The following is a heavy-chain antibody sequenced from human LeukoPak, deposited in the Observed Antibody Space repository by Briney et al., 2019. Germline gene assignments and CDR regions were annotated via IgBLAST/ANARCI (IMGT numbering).Heavy chain of an antibody. D-gene: IGHD4-17*01. CDR2: INPNSGGT. CDR3: ARGPDKDYGDYVGWFDP. V-gene: IGHV1-2*04. CDR1: GYTFTGYY. Sequence: GASVKVSCKASGYTFTGYYMHWVRQAPGQGLEWMGWINPNSGGTNYAQKFQGWVTVTRDTSISTAYMELSRLRSDDTAVYYCARGPDKDYGDYVGWFDPWGQGTLVTVSS. J-gene: IGHJ5*02.